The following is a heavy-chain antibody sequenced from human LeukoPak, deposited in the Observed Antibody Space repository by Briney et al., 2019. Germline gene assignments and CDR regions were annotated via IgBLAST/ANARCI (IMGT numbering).Heavy chain of an antibody. CDR2: SSHSGDT. CDR3: AQSVSLIRGIKCDY. V-gene: IGHV4-34*08. J-gene: IGHJ4*02. CDR1: GETFSGHF. Sequence: SETLSLTCAVYGETFSGHFWSWIRQAPGKGLEWIGESSHSGDTKYNPSLKSRVTVAVDTSKNQFSLHLTSVTAADTALYYCAQSVSLIRGIKCDYWSQGSLITVSS. D-gene: IGHD5/OR15-5a*01.